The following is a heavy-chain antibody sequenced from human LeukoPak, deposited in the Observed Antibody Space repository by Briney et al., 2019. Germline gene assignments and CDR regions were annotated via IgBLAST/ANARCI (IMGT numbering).Heavy chain of an antibody. Sequence: GGSLRLSCAASGFTFSSYGMSWVRQAPGKGLEWVSAISGSGGSTYYADSVKGRFTISRDNSKNTLYLQMNSLRAEDTAVYYCARDLDYVVWAQDYWGQGTLVTVSS. CDR3: ARDLDYVVWAQDY. D-gene: IGHD3/OR15-3a*01. CDR2: ISGSGGST. CDR1: GFTFSSYG. J-gene: IGHJ4*02. V-gene: IGHV3-23*01.